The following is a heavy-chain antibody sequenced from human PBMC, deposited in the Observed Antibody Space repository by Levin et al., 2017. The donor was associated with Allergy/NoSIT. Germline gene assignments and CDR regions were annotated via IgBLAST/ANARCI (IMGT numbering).Heavy chain of an antibody. CDR1: GFTFSSYA. V-gene: IGHV3-30-3*01. CDR2: ISYDGSNK. CDR3: ARDFWLRDYKSPWGYYYDYGMDV. Sequence: LSLTCAASGFTFSSYAMHWVRQAPGKGLEWVAVISYDGSNKYYADSVKGRFTISRDNSKNTLYLQMNSLRAEDTAVYYCARDFWLRDYKSPWGYYYDYGMDVWGQGTTVTVSS. D-gene: IGHD3-10*01. J-gene: IGHJ6*02.